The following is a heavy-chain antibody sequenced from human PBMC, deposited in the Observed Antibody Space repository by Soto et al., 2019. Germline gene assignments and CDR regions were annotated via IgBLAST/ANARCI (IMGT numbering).Heavy chain of an antibody. D-gene: IGHD6-19*01. CDR3: ARARYSSGWYGWFDP. Sequence: PSETLSLTCSVSGGSISRNNNYWGWIRQPPGKGLEWIGSLYYSDYTDSNPSLRSRVTISVDTSKNQFSLKLTSVTAADTAVFYCARARYSSGWYGWFDPWGQGTLVTVSS. CDR2: LYYSDYT. V-gene: IGHV4-39*01. CDR1: GGSISRNNNY. J-gene: IGHJ5*02.